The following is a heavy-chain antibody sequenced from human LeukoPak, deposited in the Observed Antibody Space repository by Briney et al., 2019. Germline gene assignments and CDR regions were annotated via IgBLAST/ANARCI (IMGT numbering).Heavy chain of an antibody. CDR1: GFTFNSSP. V-gene: IGHV3-30*04. CDR2: ISDDGGRK. J-gene: IGHJ4*02. D-gene: IGHD5-24*01. CDR3: AGGTYNNGNMNDY. Sequence: PGGSLRFSCAASGFTFNSSPMHWVRQAPGKGLDWVAIISDDGGRKFYADSVKGRFTISRDNSKNTLYLQMNSLRAEDTALYYCAGGTYNNGNMNDYWGQGTLVTVSS.